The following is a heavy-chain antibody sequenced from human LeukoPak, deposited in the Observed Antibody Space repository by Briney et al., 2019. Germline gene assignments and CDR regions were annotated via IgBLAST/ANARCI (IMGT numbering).Heavy chain of an antibody. J-gene: IGHJ6*02. V-gene: IGHV3-73*01. CDR2: IRGQAHNHAT. CDR1: GFIFSDFA. Sequence: PGGSLRLSCAASGFIFSDFAVVWVRQASGKGLEWVGHIRGQAHNHATTYAASVKGRFTISRDDSKTTTFLEMNSLNAEDTAVYYCGRDYYYAIDVWGQGTTVTVSS. CDR3: GRDYYYAIDV.